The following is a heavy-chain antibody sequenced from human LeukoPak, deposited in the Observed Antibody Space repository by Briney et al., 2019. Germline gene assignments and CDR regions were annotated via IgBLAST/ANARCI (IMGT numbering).Heavy chain of an antibody. CDR2: INSDGSST. Sequence: GGSLRLSCAASGFTFSSYWMHWVRQAPGKGLVWVSRINSDGSSTSYADSVKGRFTISRDNAKDSLYLQMNSLRAEDTAVYYCARGRFSSSWYYFDYWGQGTLVTVSS. CDR1: GFTFSSYW. V-gene: IGHV3-74*01. J-gene: IGHJ4*02. D-gene: IGHD6-13*01. CDR3: ARGRFSSSWYYFDY.